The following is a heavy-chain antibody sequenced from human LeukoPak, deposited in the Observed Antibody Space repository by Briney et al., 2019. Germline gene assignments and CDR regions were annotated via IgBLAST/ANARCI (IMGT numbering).Heavy chain of an antibody. Sequence: PGRSLRLSCAASGFTFSSYGMHWVRQAPGKGLEWVSAISGSGGSTYYADSVKGRFTISRDNSKNTLYLQMNSLRAEDTAVYYCAKEPGGGGILTGYYTPTIDYWGQGTLVTVSS. J-gene: IGHJ4*02. CDR2: ISGSGGST. V-gene: IGHV3-23*01. CDR1: GFTFSSYG. CDR3: AKEPGGGGILTGYYTPTIDY. D-gene: IGHD3-9*01.